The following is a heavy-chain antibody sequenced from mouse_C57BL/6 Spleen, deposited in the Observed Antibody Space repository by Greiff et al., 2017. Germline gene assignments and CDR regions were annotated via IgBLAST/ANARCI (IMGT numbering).Heavy chain of an antibody. CDR2: IDPSDSET. CDR1: GYTFTSYW. Sequence: QVQLQQSGAELVRPGSSVKLSCKASGYTFTSYWMHWVKQRPIQGLEWIGNIDPSDSETHYNQKFKDKATLTVDKSSSTAYMQLSSLTSEDSAVYYCASYYYGSSYDYAMDYWGQGTSVTVSS. V-gene: IGHV1-52*01. CDR3: ASYYYGSSYDYAMDY. J-gene: IGHJ4*01. D-gene: IGHD1-1*01.